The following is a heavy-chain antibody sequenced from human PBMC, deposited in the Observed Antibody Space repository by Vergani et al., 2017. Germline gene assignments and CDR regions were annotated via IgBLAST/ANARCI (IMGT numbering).Heavy chain of an antibody. J-gene: IGHJ4*02. CDR1: SFKLGDYG. D-gene: IGHD1-1*01. V-gene: IGHV3-20*04. CDR2: INWNGGNT. Sequence: VQLVESGGGVVQPGRSLRLSCTPSSFKLGDYGMSWVRQAPGKGLEWVSGINWNGGNTGYADSVKGRFTISRDNAKNSLYLQMNSLRAEDTALYYCARRAYNWNDDYFDYWGQGTLVTVSS. CDR3: ARRAYNWNDDYFDY.